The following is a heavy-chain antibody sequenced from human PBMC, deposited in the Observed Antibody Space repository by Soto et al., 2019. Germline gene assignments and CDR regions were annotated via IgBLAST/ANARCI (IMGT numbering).Heavy chain of an antibody. CDR2: INHSGST. Sequence: PSETLSLTCAVYGGSFSGYYWSWIRQPPGKGLEWIGEINHSGSTNYNPSLKSRVTISVDTSKNQFSLKLSSVTAADTAVYYCARRGYYGSGTPSGWFDPWGQGTLVTVSS. V-gene: IGHV4-34*01. J-gene: IGHJ5*02. CDR1: GGSFSGYY. D-gene: IGHD3-10*01. CDR3: ARRGYYGSGTPSGWFDP.